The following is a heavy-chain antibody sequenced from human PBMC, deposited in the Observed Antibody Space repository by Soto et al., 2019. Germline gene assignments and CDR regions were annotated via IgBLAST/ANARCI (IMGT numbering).Heavy chain of an antibody. CDR3: ARVSILWFGTKGGYYYYMDV. J-gene: IGHJ6*03. D-gene: IGHD3-10*01. Sequence: ASVKVSCKASGYTFTSYGISWVRQAPGQGLEWMGWISAYNGNTNYAQKLQGRVTMTTDTSTSTAYMELRSLRSDDTAVYYCARVSILWFGTKGGYYYYMDVWGKGTTVTVSS. CDR2: ISAYNGNT. CDR1: GYTFTSYG. V-gene: IGHV1-18*01.